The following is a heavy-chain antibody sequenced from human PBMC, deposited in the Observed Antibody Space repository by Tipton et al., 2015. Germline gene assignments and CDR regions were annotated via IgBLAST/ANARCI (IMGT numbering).Heavy chain of an antibody. D-gene: IGHD2-2*01. CDR3: VRSTKSPLDY. V-gene: IGHV3-23*01. J-gene: IGHJ4*02. CDR1: GFTINTHA. CDR2: IRGGGGLS. Sequence: GSLRLSCAASGFTINTHAMSWVRQAPGKGLEWVSEIRGGGGLSFYADSVRGRFTTSRDNSKNTVFLQLDSLRVDDTAIYHCVRSTKSPLDYWGPGNPGHRLV.